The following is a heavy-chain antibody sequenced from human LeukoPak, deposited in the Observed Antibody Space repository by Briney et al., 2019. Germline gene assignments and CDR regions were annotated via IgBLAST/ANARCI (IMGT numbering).Heavy chain of an antibody. CDR3: ARSRLLVAVPFDY. CDR1: GFTFSSYA. CDR2: ISSNGGST. Sequence: PGGSLRLSCAASGFTFSSYAMHWVRQAPGKGLEYVSAISSNGGSTYYANSVKGRFTISRDNSKNTLYLRMGSLRAEDMAVYYCARSRLLVAVPFDYWGQGTLVTVSS. D-gene: IGHD5-12*01. J-gene: IGHJ4*02. V-gene: IGHV3-64*01.